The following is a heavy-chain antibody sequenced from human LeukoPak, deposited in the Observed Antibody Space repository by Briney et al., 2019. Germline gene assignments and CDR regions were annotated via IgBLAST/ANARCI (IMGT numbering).Heavy chain of an antibody. J-gene: IGHJ4*02. V-gene: IGHV4-34*01. Sequence: SETLSLTCAVYGGSFSGYYWSWIRQPPGKGLEWIGEINHSGSTNYNPSLKSRVTISVDTSKNQFSLKLSSVTAADTAVYYCARLFSSSPTKDFDYWGQGTLVTVSS. CDR3: ARLFSSSPTKDFDY. CDR2: INHSGST. D-gene: IGHD6-6*01. CDR1: GGSFSGYY.